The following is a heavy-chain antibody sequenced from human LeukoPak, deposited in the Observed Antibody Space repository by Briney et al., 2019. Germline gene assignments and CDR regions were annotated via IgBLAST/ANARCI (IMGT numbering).Heavy chain of an antibody. CDR2: ISSSGSTT. J-gene: IGHJ4*02. D-gene: IGHD2-15*01. CDR1: DFTFSDYY. V-gene: IGHV3-11*04. Sequence: PGGSLLLSCATSDFTFSDYYMSWIRQAAGKGVEGVSYISSSGSTTYYADSVKGRFAISRDNAKNSLYLQMSSLSAEDTAVYYCARGVVVDYWGQGTLVTVSS. CDR3: ARGVVVDY.